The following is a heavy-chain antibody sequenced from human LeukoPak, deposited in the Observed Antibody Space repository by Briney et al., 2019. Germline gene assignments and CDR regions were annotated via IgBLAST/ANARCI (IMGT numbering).Heavy chain of an antibody. CDR3: ASPKGGRYHEGFDY. CDR1: GFTPINYA. V-gene: IGHV3-23*01. Sequence: PGGSLRLSCAASGFTPINYAMSWVRQAPGKGLEWVSAVSDSGGNTYYADSVKGRFTIARANSKNTLYLQMNSLRAEGPAVYYCASPKGGRYHEGFDYWGQGTLVTVSS. J-gene: IGHJ4*02. D-gene: IGHD1-26*01. CDR2: VSDSGGNT.